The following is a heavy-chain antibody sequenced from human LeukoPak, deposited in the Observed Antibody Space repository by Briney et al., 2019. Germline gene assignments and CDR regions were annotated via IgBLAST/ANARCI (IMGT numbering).Heavy chain of an antibody. J-gene: IGHJ4*02. D-gene: IGHD3-22*01. Sequence: ASVKVSCKASGYTFTSYDINWVRQATGQGLEWMGWMNPNSGNTGYAQKFQGRVTITRNTSISTAYMELSSLRAEDTAVYYCAKDLRYYYDSSGYIHWGQGTLVTVSS. V-gene: IGHV1-8*03. CDR3: AKDLRYYYDSSGYIH. CDR1: GYTFTSYD. CDR2: MNPNSGNT.